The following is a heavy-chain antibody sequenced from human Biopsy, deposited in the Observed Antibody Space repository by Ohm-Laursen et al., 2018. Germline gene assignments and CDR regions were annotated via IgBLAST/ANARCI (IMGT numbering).Heavy chain of an antibody. CDR2: IWYDGSIE. D-gene: IGHD3-22*01. Sequence: SLRLSCAAPGFTSNKHAMNWVRQAPGKGLEWVAVIWYDGSIEYYVDSVKGRFTISRDNYKNILYLQMNSLRVEDTAVYYCARDRLLYQYDSSGSDIWGQGTVVTVSS. CDR1: GFTSNKHA. CDR3: ARDRLLYQYDSSGSDI. J-gene: IGHJ3*02. V-gene: IGHV3-33*01.